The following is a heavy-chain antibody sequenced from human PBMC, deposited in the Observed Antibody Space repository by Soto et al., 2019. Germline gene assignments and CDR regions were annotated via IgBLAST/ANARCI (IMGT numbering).Heavy chain of an antibody. CDR3: AHTHIGLRQPLVFDP. CDR1: GFSLTKTEMG. CDR2: IYWDDDK. J-gene: IGHJ5*02. V-gene: IGHV2-5*02. Sequence: QINLTESGPTLVKPTQTLTLTCTFSGFSLTKTEMGVAWIRQPPGEALGWLALIYWDDDKRYNPSLRNRLTISKDTSKSQVVLEMTDVDPVDTATYFCAHTHIGLRQPLVFDPWGQGTLVTVSS. D-gene: IGHD2-8*01.